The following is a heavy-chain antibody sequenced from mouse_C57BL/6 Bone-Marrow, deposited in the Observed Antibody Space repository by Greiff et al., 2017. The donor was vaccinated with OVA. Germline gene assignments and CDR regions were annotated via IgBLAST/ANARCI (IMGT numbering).Heavy chain of an antibody. Sequence: QVQLQPSGAELARPGASVQLSCKASGYTFPSYGISWVKQRTGQGLEWIGEIYPRSGNTYFNEKFKGKATLTADKSSRTAYMELRGLTSEDSAVYFCASGNWFAYWGQGTLVTVSA. CDR2: IYPRSGNT. J-gene: IGHJ3*01. V-gene: IGHV1-81*01. CDR3: ASGNWFAY. CDR1: GYTFPSYG. D-gene: IGHD2-1*01.